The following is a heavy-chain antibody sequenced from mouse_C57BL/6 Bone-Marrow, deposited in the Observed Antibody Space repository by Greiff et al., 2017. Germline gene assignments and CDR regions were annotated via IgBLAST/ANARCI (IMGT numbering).Heavy chain of an antibody. V-gene: IGHV5-12*01. CDR2: ISNGGGST. Sequence: EVHLVESGGGLVQPGGSLKLSCAASGFTFSDYYMYWVRQTPEKRLEWVAYISNGGGSTYYPDTVKGRFTISRDNAKNTLYLQMSRLKSEDTAMYYCARAVATRYYAMDYWGQGTSVTVSS. CDR1: GFTFSDYY. D-gene: IGHD1-1*01. J-gene: IGHJ4*01. CDR3: ARAVATRYYAMDY.